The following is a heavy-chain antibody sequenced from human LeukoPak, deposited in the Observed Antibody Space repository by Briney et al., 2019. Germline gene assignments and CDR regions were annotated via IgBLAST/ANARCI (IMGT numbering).Heavy chain of an antibody. Sequence: SVKVSCKASGYTFTGYYMHWVRQAPGQGLEWIGGIVPIFGTANYAQKFQGRVTITTDESTSTAYMELSSLRSEDTAVYYCARARSPSSGYLLRDHNWFDPWGQGTLVTVSS. D-gene: IGHD3-22*01. CDR1: GYTFTGYY. J-gene: IGHJ5*02. V-gene: IGHV1-69*05. CDR2: IVPIFGTA. CDR3: ARARSPSSGYLLRDHNWFDP.